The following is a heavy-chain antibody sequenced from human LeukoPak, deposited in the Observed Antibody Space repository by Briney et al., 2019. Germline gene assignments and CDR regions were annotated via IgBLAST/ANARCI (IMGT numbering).Heavy chain of an antibody. V-gene: IGHV1-2*02. J-gene: IGHJ5*02. CDR2: INPNSGGT. CDR3: ARPGIAVAVTWFDP. Sequence: GASVKVSCKASGYTFTGYYMHWVRQAPGQGLEWMGWINPNSGGTNYAQKFQGRVTMTRDTSISTAYMELSRLRSDDTAVYYCARPGIAVAVTWFDPWGQGTLVTVSS. D-gene: IGHD6-19*01. CDR1: GYTFTGYY.